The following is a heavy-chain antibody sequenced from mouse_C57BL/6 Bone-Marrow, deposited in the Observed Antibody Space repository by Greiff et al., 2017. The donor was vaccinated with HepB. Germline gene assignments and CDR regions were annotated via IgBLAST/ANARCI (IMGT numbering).Heavy chain of an antibody. CDR1: GYTFTSYT. CDR2: INPSSGYT. CDR3: ARGVFYYAMDY. J-gene: IGHJ4*01. V-gene: IGHV1-4*01. Sequence: VKLMESGAELARPGASVKMSCKASGYTFTSYTMHWVKQRPGQGLEWIGYINPSSGYTKYNQKFKDKATLTADKSSSTAYMQLSSLTSEDSAVYYCARGVFYYAMDYWGQGTSVTVSS.